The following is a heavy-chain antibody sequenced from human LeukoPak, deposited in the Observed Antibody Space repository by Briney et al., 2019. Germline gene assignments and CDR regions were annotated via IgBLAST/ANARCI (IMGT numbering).Heavy chain of an antibody. D-gene: IGHD6-13*01. CDR3: ARDEAAAKTNALDI. CDR1: GYTFTAYY. CDR2: IYPKSSDT. Sequence: SVKVSCKASGYTFTAYYLHRVRQAPGRGLEWVGYIYPKSSDTKYAQNFQGRVAMTMDTSISTVYMELSRLTSDDTAVYYCARDEAAAKTNALDIWGQGTKVTVSS. J-gene: IGHJ3*02. V-gene: IGHV1-2*02.